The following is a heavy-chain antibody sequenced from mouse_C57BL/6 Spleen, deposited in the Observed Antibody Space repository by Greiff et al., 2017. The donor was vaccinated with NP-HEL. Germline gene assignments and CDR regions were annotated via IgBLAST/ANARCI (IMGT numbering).Heavy chain of an antibody. CDR2: IDPSDSET. Sequence: QVQLQQPGAELVRPGSSVKLSCKASGYTFTSYWMHWVKQRPIQGLEWIGNIDPSDSETHYNQKFKDKATLTVDKSSSTAYMQLSSLTSEDSAVYYCARRGSSGYDYAMDYWGQGTSVTVSS. J-gene: IGHJ4*01. CDR1: GYTFTSYW. D-gene: IGHD3-2*02. CDR3: ARRGSSGYDYAMDY. V-gene: IGHV1-52*01.